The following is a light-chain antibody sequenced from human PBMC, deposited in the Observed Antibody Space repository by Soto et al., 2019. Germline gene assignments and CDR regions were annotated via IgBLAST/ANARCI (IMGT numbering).Light chain of an antibody. CDR3: QQYSSSLWT. CDR1: QSISSW. V-gene: IGKV1-5*01. Sequence: DIQMTQSPSTLSASVGDRVTITCRASQSISSWLAWYQQKPGKAPKFLIYDASTLESGVPSRFRGSGYGTEFTLTISSLQPDDFATYYCQQYSSSLWTFGQGTKVEIK. J-gene: IGKJ1*01. CDR2: DAS.